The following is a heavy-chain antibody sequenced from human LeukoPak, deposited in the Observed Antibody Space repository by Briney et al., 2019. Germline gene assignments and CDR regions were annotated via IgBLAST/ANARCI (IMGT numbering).Heavy chain of an antibody. Sequence: GGSLRLSCTASGFTFSSYAMTWVRQAPGKRLEWVSAISGSGDYTYYADSVKGRFTISRDISKSTLYLQMNSLRVEDTAVYYCARGPTSIGGAGKGYFDSWGPGTLVTVSS. J-gene: IGHJ4*02. CDR1: GFTFSSYA. V-gene: IGHV3-23*01. D-gene: IGHD6-13*01. CDR2: ISGSGDYT. CDR3: ARGPTSIGGAGKGYFDS.